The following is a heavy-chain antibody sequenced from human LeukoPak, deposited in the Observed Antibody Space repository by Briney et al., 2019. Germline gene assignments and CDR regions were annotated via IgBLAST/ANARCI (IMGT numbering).Heavy chain of an antibody. CDR2: ISGSGGST. V-gene: IGHV3-23*01. J-gene: IGHJ3*02. CDR3: AKDLIVVVVAARSDAFDI. CDR1: GFTFSSYA. D-gene: IGHD2-15*01. Sequence: GGSRRLSCAASGFTFSSYAMSWVRQAPGKGLEWVSAISGSGGSTYYADSVKGRFTISRDNSKNTLYLQMNSLRAEDTAVYYCAKDLIVVVVAARSDAFDIWGQGTMVTVSS.